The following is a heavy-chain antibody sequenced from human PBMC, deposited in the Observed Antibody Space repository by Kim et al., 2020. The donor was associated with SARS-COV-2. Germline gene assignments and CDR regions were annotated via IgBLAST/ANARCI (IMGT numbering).Heavy chain of an antibody. Sequence: SETLSLTCTVSGGSISSGSYYWSWIRQPAGKGLEWIGRIYTSGSTNYNPSLKSRVTISVDTSKNQFSLKLSSVTAADTAVYYCAREGSYGYYNWFDPWGQGTLVTVSS. CDR1: GGSISSGSYY. CDR2: IYTSGST. CDR3: AREGSYGYYNWFDP. V-gene: IGHV4-61*02. D-gene: IGHD5-18*01. J-gene: IGHJ5*02.